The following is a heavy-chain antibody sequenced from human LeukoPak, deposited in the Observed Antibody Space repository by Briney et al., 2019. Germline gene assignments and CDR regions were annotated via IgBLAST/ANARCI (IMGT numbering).Heavy chain of an antibody. CDR2: ICHSGST. CDR1: GGSMNTYY. J-gene: IGHJ4*02. V-gene: IGHV4-59*01. Sequence: SEALSLTCTVSGGSMNTYYWTWIRQPPGKGLEWIGYICHSGSTKYNPSLKSRVTISVDTSKNQFSLNLSSVTAADTAVYYCARGGYSGKDYNNWGQGTLVTVSS. CDR3: ARGGYSGKDYNN. D-gene: IGHD5-12*01.